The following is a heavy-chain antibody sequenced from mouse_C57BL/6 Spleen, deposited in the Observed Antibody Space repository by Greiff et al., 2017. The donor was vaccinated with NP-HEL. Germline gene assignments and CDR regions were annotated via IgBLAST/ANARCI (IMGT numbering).Heavy chain of an antibody. D-gene: IGHD2-14*01. Sequence: QVQLQQSGPELVKPGASVKISCKASGYAFSSSWMNWVKQRPGKGLEWIGRIYPGDGDTNYNGKFKGKATLTADKSSSTAYMQLSSLTSEDSAVYVCARGYDEYFDVWGTGTTVTVSS. CDR2: IYPGDGDT. V-gene: IGHV1-82*01. J-gene: IGHJ1*03. CDR3: ARGYDEYFDV. CDR1: GYAFSSSW.